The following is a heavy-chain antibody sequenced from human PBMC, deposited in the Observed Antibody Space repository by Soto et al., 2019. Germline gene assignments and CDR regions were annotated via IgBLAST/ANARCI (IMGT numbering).Heavy chain of an antibody. D-gene: IGHD3-10*01. CDR1: GFTFSSYW. V-gene: IGHV3-74*01. CDR2: INTDGSTT. Sequence: EVQLVESGGNLVQPGGSLRLSCAASGFTFSSYWIHWVRQPPGKGLLWVSRINTDGSTTNYADSVKGRFTISRDNAKNRLYLQRNSLRAEDTAVYYCARGASGNYYLDYWGQGALVTISS. J-gene: IGHJ4*02. CDR3: ARGASGNYYLDY.